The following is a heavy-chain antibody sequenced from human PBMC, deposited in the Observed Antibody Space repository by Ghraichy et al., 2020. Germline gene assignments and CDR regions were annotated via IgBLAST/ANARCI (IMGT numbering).Heavy chain of an antibody. V-gene: IGHV3-23*01. CDR3: AKSGSYREFYYYMDG. CDR2: ISGSGGST. J-gene: IGHJ6*03. Sequence: GGSLRLSCAASGFTFSSYAMSWVRQAPGKGLEWVSAISGSGGSTYYADSVKGRFTISRDNSKNTLYLQMNSLRAEDTAVYYCAKSGSYREFYYYMDGWGKGTTVTVSS. CDR1: GFTFSSYA. D-gene: IGHD1-26*01.